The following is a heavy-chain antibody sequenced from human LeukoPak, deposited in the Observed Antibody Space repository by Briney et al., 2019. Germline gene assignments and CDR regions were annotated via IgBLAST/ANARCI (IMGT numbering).Heavy chain of an antibody. V-gene: IGHV5-51*01. CDR2: MYPGDSDT. Sequence: GESLKISCKGSGYNCTSYWIGWVRQMPGKGPEWMGIMYPGDSDTRYSPSFQGQVTISADKSITTAYVQWSSLKASDTAMYYCARAYYGSSGFDYWGQGTLVTVSS. CDR1: GYNCTSYW. D-gene: IGHD3-10*01. J-gene: IGHJ4*02. CDR3: ARAYYGSSGFDY.